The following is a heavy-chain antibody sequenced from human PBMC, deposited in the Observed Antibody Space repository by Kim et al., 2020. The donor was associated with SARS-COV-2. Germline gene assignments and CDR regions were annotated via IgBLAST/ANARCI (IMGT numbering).Heavy chain of an antibody. CDR2: FYYSGST. CDR1: GGSISSYY. CDR3: ARGGVSSSWWFDY. J-gene: IGHJ4*02. D-gene: IGHD6-13*01. V-gene: IGHV4-59*13. Sequence: SETLSLTCTVSGGSISSYYWSWIRQPPGKGLEWIGYFYYSGSTNYNPSLKSRVTISVDTSKNQFSLKLSSVTAADTAVYYCARGGVSSSWWFDYWGQGTLVTVSS.